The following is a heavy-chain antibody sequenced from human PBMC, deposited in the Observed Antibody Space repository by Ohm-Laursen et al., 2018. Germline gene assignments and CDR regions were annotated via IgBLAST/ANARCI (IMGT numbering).Heavy chain of an antibody. CDR3: AAPDQQIYYYGMDV. D-gene: IGHD2-2*01. Sequence: SVKVSCKASGGTFSSYAISWVRQAPEQGLEWMGGIIPIFGTANYAQKFQGRVTITADESTSTAYMELSSLRSEDTAVYYCAAPDQQIYYYGMDVWGQGTTVTVSS. CDR2: IIPIFGTA. J-gene: IGHJ6*02. CDR1: GGTFSSYA. V-gene: IGHV1-69*13.